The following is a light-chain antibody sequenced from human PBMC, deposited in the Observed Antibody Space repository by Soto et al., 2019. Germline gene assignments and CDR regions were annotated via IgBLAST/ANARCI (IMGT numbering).Light chain of an antibody. J-gene: IGKJ2*01. V-gene: IGKV1-33*01. CDR1: QSITKW. Sequence: DIQMTQSPSTLSASAGDRVTISCRASQSITKWLAWYQQKPGKAPNLLIYDASTLETGVPSRFSGSGSGTDFTFTISSLQPEDIATYYCQQYDNLPPYTFGQGTKLEIK. CDR3: QQYDNLPPYT. CDR2: DAS.